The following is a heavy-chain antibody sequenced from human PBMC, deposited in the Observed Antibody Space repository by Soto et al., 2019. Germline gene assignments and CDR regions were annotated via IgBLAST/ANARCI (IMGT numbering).Heavy chain of an antibody. CDR2: VHTSGST. V-gene: IGHV4-4*07. CDR1: GGTISPYY. J-gene: IGHJ4*02. CDR3: ASKARPNASANYYDY. Sequence: SLTCTVSGGTISPYYWSWIRQPAGQGLEWIGRVHTSGSTNYNPSLKSRVTMSEDTSKNQFSLKLSSVTAADTAVYYCASKARPNASANYYDYSRQGTLVTV. D-gene: IGHD3-22*01.